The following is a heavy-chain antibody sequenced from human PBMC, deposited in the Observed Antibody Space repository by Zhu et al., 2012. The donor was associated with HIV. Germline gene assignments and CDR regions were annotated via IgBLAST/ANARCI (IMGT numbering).Heavy chain of an antibody. J-gene: IGHJ4*02. D-gene: IGHD6-19*01. CDR2: IGRDGSDT. CDR3: SREAVTAEFFDY. Sequence: EVQLMESGGGSVQPGGSLRLSCAASGFTFSTNWMHWVRQTPGKGLVWVSRIGRDGSDTYYADSVKGRFTVSRDNAKNTLYLQMNSLRVEDTALYYCSREAVTAEFFDYWGQGALVTVSS. CDR1: GFTFSTNW. V-gene: IGHV3-74*01.